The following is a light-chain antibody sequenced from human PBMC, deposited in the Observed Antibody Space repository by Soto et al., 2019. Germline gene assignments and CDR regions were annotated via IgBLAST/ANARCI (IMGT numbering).Light chain of an antibody. J-gene: IGKJ1*01. CDR3: QQYGSSSWT. Sequence: EIVLTQSPGTLSLSPGERATLSCRASQSVSSGYLAWYQQKPGQAPRLLIYGASSRAPGIPDRFSGSGSGTDFTLTISRLEPEDFAVYYCQQYGSSSWTFGQGTKVEIK. V-gene: IGKV3-20*01. CDR1: QSVSSGY. CDR2: GAS.